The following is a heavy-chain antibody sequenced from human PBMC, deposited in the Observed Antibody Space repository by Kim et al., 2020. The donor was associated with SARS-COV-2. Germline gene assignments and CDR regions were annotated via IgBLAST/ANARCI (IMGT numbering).Heavy chain of an antibody. J-gene: IGHJ5*02. V-gene: IGHV1-3*01. D-gene: IGHD4-17*01. CDR3: ARGLTTVTNT. Sequence: NTKYSQKCPGRVTITRDTSASTAYMELSSLRSEDTAVYYCARGLTTVTNTWGQGTLVTVSS. CDR2: NT.